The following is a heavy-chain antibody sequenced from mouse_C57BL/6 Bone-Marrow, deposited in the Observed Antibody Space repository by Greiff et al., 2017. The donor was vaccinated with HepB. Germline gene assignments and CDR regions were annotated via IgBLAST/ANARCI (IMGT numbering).Heavy chain of an antibody. CDR2: IYPRSGNT. CDR1: GYTFTSYG. Sequence: QVQLQQSGAALARPGASVKLSCKASGYTFTSYGISWVKQRTGQGLEWIGEIYPRSGNTYYNEKFKGKATLTADKSSSTAYMELRSLTSEDSAVYFCARGSLYGTLPDYWGQGTTLTVSS. CDR3: ARGSLYGTLPDY. V-gene: IGHV1-81*01. D-gene: IGHD1-1*01. J-gene: IGHJ2*01.